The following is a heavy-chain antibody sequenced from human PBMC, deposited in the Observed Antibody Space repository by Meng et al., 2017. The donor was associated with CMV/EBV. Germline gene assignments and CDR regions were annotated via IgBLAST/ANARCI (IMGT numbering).Heavy chain of an antibody. CDR2: IIPIFGTA. J-gene: IGHJ5*02. V-gene: IGHV1-69*05. CDR3: ARAGGYANWFDP. D-gene: IGHD2-2*01. Sequence: SVKVSCKASGGTFSSYAIRWVRQAPGQGLEWMGGIIPIFGTANYAQKFQGRVTITTDESTSTAYMELSSLRSEDTAVYYCARAGGYANWFDPWGQGTLVTVSS. CDR1: GGTFSSYA.